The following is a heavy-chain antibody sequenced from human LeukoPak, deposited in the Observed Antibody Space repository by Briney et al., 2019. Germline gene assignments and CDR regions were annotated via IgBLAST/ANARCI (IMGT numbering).Heavy chain of an antibody. CDR3: ARERRYGSSYYYYYYMDV. CDR1: GGSISSYY. D-gene: IGHD6-19*01. V-gene: IGHV4-4*07. J-gene: IGHJ6*03. Sequence: PSETLSLTCTVSGGSISSYYWSWIRQPAGKGLEWIGRIYTSGSTTYSPSLKSRVTISVDTSKNQFSLKLSSVTAADTAVYYCARERRYGSSYYYYYYMDVWGKGTTVTVSS. CDR2: IYTSGST.